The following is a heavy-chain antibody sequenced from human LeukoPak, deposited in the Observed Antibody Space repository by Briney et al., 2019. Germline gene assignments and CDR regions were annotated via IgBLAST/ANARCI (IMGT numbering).Heavy chain of an antibody. V-gene: IGHV3-30-3*01. CDR2: IPYDGSNK. CDR1: GFTFSSYA. D-gene: IGHD2-2*01. CDR3: ARDRLDIVVVPAATWFDP. Sequence: GGSLRLSCAASGFTFSSYAMHWVRQAPGKGLEWVAVIPYDGSNKYYADSVKGRFTISRDNSKNTLYLQMNSLRAEDTAVYYCARDRLDIVVVPAATWFDPWGQGTLVTVSS. J-gene: IGHJ5*02.